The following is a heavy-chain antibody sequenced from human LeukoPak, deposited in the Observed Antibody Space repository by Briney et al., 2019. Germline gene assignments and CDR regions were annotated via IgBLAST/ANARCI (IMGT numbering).Heavy chain of an antibody. Sequence: KPSETLSLTCAVYGGSFSGYYWSWIRQPPGKGLEWIGEINHSGSTNYNPSLKSRVTISVDTSKNQFSLKLSSVTAADTAVYYCARQGGVGPPPEYWFDPWGQGTLVTVSS. V-gene: IGHV4-34*01. CDR2: INHSGST. J-gene: IGHJ5*02. D-gene: IGHD1-26*01. CDR3: ARQGGVGPPPEYWFDP. CDR1: GGSFSGYY.